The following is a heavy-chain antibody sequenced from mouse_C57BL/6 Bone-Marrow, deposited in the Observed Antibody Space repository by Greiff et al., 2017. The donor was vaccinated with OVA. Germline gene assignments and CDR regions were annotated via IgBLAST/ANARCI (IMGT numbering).Heavy chain of an antibody. D-gene: IGHD1-1*01. J-gene: IGHJ2*01. Sequence: VQLQQSGAELVRPGASVKLSCTASGFNIKDDSMHWVKQRPEQGLEWIGWIDPENGDTEYASKFQGKATITADTSSHTAYLQLSSLTSEDTAVYYCTTRITTVVANFDYWGQGTTLTVSS. CDR2: IDPENGDT. CDR3: TTRITTVVANFDY. CDR1: GFNIKDDS. V-gene: IGHV14-4*01.